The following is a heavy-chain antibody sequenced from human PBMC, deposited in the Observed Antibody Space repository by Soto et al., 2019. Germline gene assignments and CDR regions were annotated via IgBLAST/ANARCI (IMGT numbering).Heavy chain of an antibody. J-gene: IGHJ4*02. Sequence: VQLVQSGAEVKKPGASVKVSCKASGYTFSSYAMSWVRQAPGKGLEWVSAISGSGGSTYYADSVKGRFTISRDNSKNTLYLQMNSLRAEDTAVYYCAKARRSWVWCMLPDYWGQGTLVTVSS. CDR3: AKARRSWVWCMLPDY. CDR1: GYTFSSYA. D-gene: IGHD2-8*02. CDR2: ISGSGGST. V-gene: IGHV3-23*04.